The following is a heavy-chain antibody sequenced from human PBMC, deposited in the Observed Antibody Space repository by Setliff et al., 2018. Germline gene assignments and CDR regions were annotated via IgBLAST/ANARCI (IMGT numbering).Heavy chain of an antibody. V-gene: IGHV1-69*05. J-gene: IGHJ4*02. CDR1: GGTFSSYA. D-gene: IGHD1-26*01. Sequence: SVKVSCKASGGTFSSYAISWVRQAPGQGLEWMGGIIPIFGTANYAQNLQGRVTMTTDTSTSTAYMELRSLRSDDTAVYYCATSYSGSYYGYWGQGTLVTVSS. CDR3: ATSYSGSYYGY. CDR2: IIPIFGTA.